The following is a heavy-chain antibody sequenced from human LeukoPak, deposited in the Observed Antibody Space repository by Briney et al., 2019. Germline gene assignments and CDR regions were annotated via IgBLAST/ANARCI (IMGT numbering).Heavy chain of an antibody. CDR2: ISSGSSYI. V-gene: IGHV3-21*01. Sequence: GGSLRLSCTASGFTFSTYTMNWVRQAPGKGLEWVSSISSGSSYISYADSVKGRFTISRDNAKNSLNLQMNSLRAEDTAVYYSARAGSSRPNYYFDYWGQGTLVTVSS. J-gene: IGHJ4*02. CDR3: ARAGSSRPNYYFDY. CDR1: GFTFSTYT. D-gene: IGHD6-13*01.